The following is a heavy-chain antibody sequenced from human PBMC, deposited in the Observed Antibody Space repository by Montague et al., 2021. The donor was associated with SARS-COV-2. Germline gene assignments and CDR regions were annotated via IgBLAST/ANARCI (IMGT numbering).Heavy chain of an antibody. Sequence: SVKVSYKASGYTFTSYDINWVRQATGQGLEWMGWMNPNSGNTGYAQKFQGRVTMTRNTSISTAYMELSSLRSEDTAVYYCARGRLKLKYYDILTGHHYFYYMDVWGQGTTVTVSS. V-gene: IGHV1-8*01. J-gene: IGHJ6*02. CDR2: MNPNSGNT. CDR3: ARGRLKLKYYDILTGHHYFYYMDV. D-gene: IGHD3-9*01. CDR1: GYTFTSYD.